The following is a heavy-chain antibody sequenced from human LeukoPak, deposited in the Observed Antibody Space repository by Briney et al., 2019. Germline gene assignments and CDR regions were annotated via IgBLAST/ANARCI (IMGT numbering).Heavy chain of an antibody. Sequence: ASVKVSCKASGFTFTSHDFNWVRQAPGQGLEWMGIINPSGGSTSYARKFQGRVTMTRDTSTSTVYMELSSLRSEDTAVYYCARGAAPADPIDYWGQGTLVTVSS. V-gene: IGHV1-46*01. D-gene: IGHD6-25*01. CDR2: INPSGGST. CDR3: ARGAAPADPIDY. J-gene: IGHJ4*02. CDR1: GFTFTSHD.